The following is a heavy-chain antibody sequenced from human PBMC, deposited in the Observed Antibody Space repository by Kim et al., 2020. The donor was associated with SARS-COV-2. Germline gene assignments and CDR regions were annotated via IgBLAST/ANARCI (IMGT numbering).Heavy chain of an antibody. CDR1: GYTFATYY. J-gene: IGHJ4*02. CDR3: VGVLVTEQVFDS. D-gene: IGHD2-8*02. V-gene: IGHV1-46*01. Sequence: ASVKVSCTASGYTFATYYMHWGRQAPGQGLDWMGIIDPSGNSTTYAQKFSDRITMTRDTSTRTVYMELSSLRSEDTAVYYCVGVLVTEQVFDSWGQGTLVTVSS. CDR2: IDPSGNST.